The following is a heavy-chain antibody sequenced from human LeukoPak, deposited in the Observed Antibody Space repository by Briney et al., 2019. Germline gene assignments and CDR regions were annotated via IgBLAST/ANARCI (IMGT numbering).Heavy chain of an antibody. Sequence: GGSQRLSCAASGFTFSSYSMNWVRQAPGKGLEYVSAIGGNGDTSYYADSVKGRFTISRDNSKYTVYLQLGSLRTEDMAVYYCATRHEYSYPYWGQGTLVTVSS. V-gene: IGHV3-64*02. D-gene: IGHD5-18*01. CDR1: GFTFSSYS. CDR3: ATRHEYSYPY. CDR2: IGGNGDTS. J-gene: IGHJ4*02.